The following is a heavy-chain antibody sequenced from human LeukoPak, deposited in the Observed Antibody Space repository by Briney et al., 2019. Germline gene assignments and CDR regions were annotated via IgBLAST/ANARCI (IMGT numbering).Heavy chain of an antibody. V-gene: IGHV3-30*18. Sequence: GGSLRLSCEPSIFVFSEYHMHWVRLAPGKGLEWLAVITNDGSRQFYADSVKGRFTVSRDNSKSLLFLQMESLRHDDTGIYYCAKGRRTGFVDYWGQGALVTVSS. CDR3: AKGRRTGFVDY. CDR2: ITNDGSRQ. J-gene: IGHJ4*02. D-gene: IGHD1-1*01. CDR1: IFVFSEYH.